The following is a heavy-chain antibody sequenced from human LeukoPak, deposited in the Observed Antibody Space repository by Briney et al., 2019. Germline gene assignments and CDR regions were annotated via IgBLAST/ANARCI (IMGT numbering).Heavy chain of an antibody. CDR2: INSNSGAT. J-gene: IGHJ4*02. V-gene: IGHV1-2*02. CDR1: GYTFTDYY. CDR3: ARVPGGAAYDLDH. Sequence: GASVKVSFKASGYTFTDYYIHWVRQAPGQGLEWMGWINSNSGATHYAQKFQGRVTMTRDTSISTAYMELSRLRSDDTAVYYCARVPGGAAYDLDHWGQGTLVTVSS. D-gene: IGHD2-21*01.